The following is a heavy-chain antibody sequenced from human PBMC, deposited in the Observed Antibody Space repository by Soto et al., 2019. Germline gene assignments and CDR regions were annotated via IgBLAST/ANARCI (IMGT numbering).Heavy chain of an antibody. CDR3: ARGRYCLTGRCFPNWFDS. Sequence: SETLSLTCSVSGGSIGSSSYYFGWIRQPPGKGLEWIGSLYYTGTTYYNPSFESRVAISVDTSKSQFSLDVTSVTAADTAVYFCARGRYCLTGRCFPNWFDSWGQGALVTVSS. CDR1: GGSIGSSSYY. CDR2: LYYTGTT. V-gene: IGHV4-39*01. D-gene: IGHD7-27*01. J-gene: IGHJ5*01.